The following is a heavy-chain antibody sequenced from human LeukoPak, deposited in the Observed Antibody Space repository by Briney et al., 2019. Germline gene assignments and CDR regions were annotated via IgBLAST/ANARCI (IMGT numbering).Heavy chain of an antibody. D-gene: IGHD6-13*01. CDR2: IRNKANSDTT. V-gene: IGHV3-72*01. CDR1: GFTFSDQY. J-gene: IGHJ4*02. Sequence: AGGSLRLSCAASGFTFSDQYMDWVRQAPGKGLEGVGRIRNKANSDTTEYAASVKGRFTISRDDSKNSLYLQMNSLKTEDTAVYYCANLAGKPADYWGQGTLVTVSS. CDR3: ANLAGKPADY.